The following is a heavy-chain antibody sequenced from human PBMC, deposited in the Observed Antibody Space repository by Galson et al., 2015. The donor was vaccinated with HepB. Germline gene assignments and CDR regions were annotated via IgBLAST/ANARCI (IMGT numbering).Heavy chain of an antibody. D-gene: IGHD2-15*01. CDR2: ISAYDGNT. Sequence: SVKVSCKASGYTFSSYSIAWVRQAPGQGLEWMGWISAYDGNTNYAQKLQGRVIMTTETSTTTAYMELRSLRSDDTAVYYCARDGHVAVVSSALNDGFDTWGQGTLVTVSS. V-gene: IGHV1-18*01. CDR1: GYTFSSYS. J-gene: IGHJ5*02. CDR3: ARDGHVAVVSSALNDGFDT.